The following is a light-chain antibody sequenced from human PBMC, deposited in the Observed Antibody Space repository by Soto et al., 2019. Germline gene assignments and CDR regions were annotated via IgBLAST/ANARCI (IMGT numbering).Light chain of an antibody. J-gene: IGKJ1*01. CDR1: QGVRSY. Sequence: AIQLTQSPSSLSASVGDRVTITCRASQGVRSYLAWYQQKPGQAPKLLIYGASTLQSGVPSRFSGSGSGTDFTLTISNLQPEDFATYYCLQDYNYPRTFGQGTKVDIK. V-gene: IGKV1-6*01. CDR3: LQDYNYPRT. CDR2: GAS.